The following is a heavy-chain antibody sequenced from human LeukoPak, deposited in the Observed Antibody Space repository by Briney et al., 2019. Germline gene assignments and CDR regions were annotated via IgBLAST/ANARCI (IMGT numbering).Heavy chain of an antibody. CDR1: GYTFTGYY. Sequence: GASVKVSCKASGYTFTGYYMHWVRQAPGQGLEWMGWINPNSGGTNYAQKFQGRVTMTRDTSISTAYMELSRLRSDDTAVYYCARDRGIAVAVYAFDIWGQGTMVTVSS. CDR3: ARDRGIAVAVYAFDI. CDR2: INPNSGGT. D-gene: IGHD6-19*01. J-gene: IGHJ3*02. V-gene: IGHV1-2*02.